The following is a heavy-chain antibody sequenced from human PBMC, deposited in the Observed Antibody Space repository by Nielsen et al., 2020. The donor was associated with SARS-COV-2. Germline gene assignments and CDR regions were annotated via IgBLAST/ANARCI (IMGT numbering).Heavy chain of an antibody. D-gene: IGHD5-18*01. CDR3: AKDRGSYGQGLDY. J-gene: IGHJ4*02. Sequence: GESLKISCAASGFTFSSYGMHWVRQAPGKGLEWVAVISYDGSNKYYVDSVKGRFTISRDNSKNTLYLQMNSLRAEDTAVYYCAKDRGSYGQGLDYWGQGTLVTASS. CDR2: ISYDGSNK. CDR1: GFTFSSYG. V-gene: IGHV3-30*18.